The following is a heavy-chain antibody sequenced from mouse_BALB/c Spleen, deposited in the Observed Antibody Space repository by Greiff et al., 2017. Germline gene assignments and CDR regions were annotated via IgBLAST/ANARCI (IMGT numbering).Heavy chain of an antibody. V-gene: IGHV1-9*01. J-gene: IGHJ4*01. Sequence: QVQLKQSGAELMKPGASVKISCKATGYTFSSYWIEWVKQRPGHGLEWIGEILPGSGSTNYNEKFKGKATFTADTSSNTAYMQLSSLTSEDSAVYYCARKGVTGYAMDYWGQGTSVTVSS. CDR1: GYTFSSYW. D-gene: IGHD2-2*01. CDR2: ILPGSGST. CDR3: ARKGVTGYAMDY.